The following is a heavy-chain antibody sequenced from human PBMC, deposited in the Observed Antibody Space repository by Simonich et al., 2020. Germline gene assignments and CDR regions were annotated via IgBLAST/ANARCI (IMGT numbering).Heavy chain of an antibody. V-gene: IGHV1-2*02. CDR1: GYTFTGYY. D-gene: IGHD3-3*01. Sequence: QVQLVQSGAEVKKPGASVKVSCKASGYTFTGYYMHWVRQAPGQGLEWMGRSNPNRGGKNYAQKLQGRVTMTRDTSISTAYMELSRLRSDDTAVYYCARGGVQYYYYYMDVWGKGTTVTVSS. J-gene: IGHJ6*03. CDR3: ARGGVQYYYYYMDV. CDR2: SNPNRGGK.